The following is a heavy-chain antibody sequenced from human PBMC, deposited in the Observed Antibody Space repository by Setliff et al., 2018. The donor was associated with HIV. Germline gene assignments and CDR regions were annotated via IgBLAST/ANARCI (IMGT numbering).Heavy chain of an antibody. Sequence: SETLSLTCTVSGGSISSSSYYWGWIRQPPGKGLEWIGSISYSGSTYYHPSLKSRVTISGDTSKNQFSLKLSSVTAADTAVYYCASPASGGSSGQYHYWGQGTLVTVSS. CDR2: ISYSGST. CDR1: GGSISSSSYY. CDR3: ASPASGGSSGQYHY. V-gene: IGHV4-39*01. J-gene: IGHJ4*02. D-gene: IGHD6-19*01.